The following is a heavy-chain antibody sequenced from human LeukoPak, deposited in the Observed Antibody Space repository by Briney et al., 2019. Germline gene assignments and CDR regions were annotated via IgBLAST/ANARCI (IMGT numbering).Heavy chain of an antibody. D-gene: IGHD2-2*01. J-gene: IGHJ4*02. CDR3: AKEGGDCSSTSCPDY. V-gene: IGHV3-30*02. Sequence: PGGSLGLSCAASGFTFSSYGMHWVRQAPGKGLEWVAFIRYDGSNKYYADSVKGRFTISRDNSKNTLYLQMNSLRAEDTAVYYCAKEGGDCSSTSCPDYWGQGTLVTVSS. CDR2: IRYDGSNK. CDR1: GFTFSSYG.